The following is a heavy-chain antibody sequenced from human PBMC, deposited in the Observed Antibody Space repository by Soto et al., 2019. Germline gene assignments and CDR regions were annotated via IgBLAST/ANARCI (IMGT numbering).Heavy chain of an antibody. CDR2: IIPIFGTA. CDR1: GGTFSSYA. J-gene: IGHJ5*01. CDR3: AGDRYYGSECYSYLLDP. V-gene: IGHV1-69*13. D-gene: IGHD3-10*01. Sequence: SLKVSCKASGGTFSSYAISWVRQAPGQGLEWMGGIIPIFGTANYAQKFQGRVTITADASTSTAYTELSSLRSEDTAVYYCAGDRYYGSECYSYLLDPCGPGAVVTVST.